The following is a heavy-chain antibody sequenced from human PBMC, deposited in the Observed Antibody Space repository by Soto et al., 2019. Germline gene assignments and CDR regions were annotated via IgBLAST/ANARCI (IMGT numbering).Heavy chain of an antibody. D-gene: IGHD5-18*01. CDR1: GFTFSSYG. CDR2: IWYDGSNK. V-gene: IGHV3-33*01. Sequence: QVQLVESGGGVVQPGRSLRLSCAASGFTFSSYGMHWVRQAPGKGLEWVAVIWYDGSNKYYADSVKGRFTISRDNSKNTLYLQMNSLRAEDTAVYYCARDLGYSYGTGFYWGQGTLVTVSS. J-gene: IGHJ4*02. CDR3: ARDLGYSYGTGFY.